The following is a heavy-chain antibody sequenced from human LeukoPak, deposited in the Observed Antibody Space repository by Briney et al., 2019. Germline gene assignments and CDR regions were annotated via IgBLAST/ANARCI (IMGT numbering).Heavy chain of an antibody. CDR2: INSDGSST. Sequence: GGSLRLPCAASGFTFSSYWMHWVRQAPGKGLVWVSRINSDGSSTSYADSVKGRFTISRDNAKNTLYLQMNSLRAEDTAVYYCAREDDFWSEYYFDYWGQGTLVTVSS. CDR3: AREDDFWSEYYFDY. J-gene: IGHJ4*02. D-gene: IGHD3-3*01. CDR1: GFTFSSYW. V-gene: IGHV3-74*01.